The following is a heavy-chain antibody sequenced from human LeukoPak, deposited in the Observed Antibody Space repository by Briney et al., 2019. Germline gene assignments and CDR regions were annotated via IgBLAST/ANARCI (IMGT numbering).Heavy chain of an antibody. D-gene: IGHD3-10*01. V-gene: IGHV3-21*01. CDR3: ARAGEGFDT. CDR2: ISSSSRYI. J-gene: IGHJ3*02. Sequence: VHLGGSLRLSCVVSGFTFSSYSMNWVRQAPGKGLEWVSSISSSSRYISYADSVKGRFTISRDNAKNSLYLQMNSLRAEDTAIYYCARAGEGFDTWGQGTKVTVSS. CDR1: GFTFSSYS.